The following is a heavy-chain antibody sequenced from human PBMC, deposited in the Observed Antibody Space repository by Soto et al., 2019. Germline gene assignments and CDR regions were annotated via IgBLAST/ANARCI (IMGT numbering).Heavy chain of an antibody. J-gene: IGHJ6*01. CDR2: IYYSWST. Sequence: SETLSLTCTFSGSSISPYYCSLIRQPTRKGLGWSGYIYYSWSTNYNPSLKSRVTISVDTSRNHFSLQLNSFTDANTAAYYCGRVVSYGSGINYYSYYYGMDAWGQGPTVTVSS. CDR3: GRVVSYGSGINYYSYYYGMDA. CDR1: GSSISPYY. V-gene: IGHV4-59*12. D-gene: IGHD3-10*01.